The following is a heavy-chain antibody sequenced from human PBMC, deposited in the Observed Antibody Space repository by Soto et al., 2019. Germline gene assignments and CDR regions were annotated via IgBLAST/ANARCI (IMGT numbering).Heavy chain of an antibody. J-gene: IGHJ5*02. CDR3: ARVGRTKAAANWFDP. Sequence: QVQLVQSGAEVKKPGASVKVSCKASGYTFTGYYMHWVRQAPGQGLEWMGWINPNSGGTNYAQKFQGRGTMTRDTSISTAYMELSRLRSDDTAVYYCARVGRTKAAANWFDPWGQGTLVTVSS. CDR2: INPNSGGT. CDR1: GYTFTGYY. D-gene: IGHD6-13*01. V-gene: IGHV1-2*02.